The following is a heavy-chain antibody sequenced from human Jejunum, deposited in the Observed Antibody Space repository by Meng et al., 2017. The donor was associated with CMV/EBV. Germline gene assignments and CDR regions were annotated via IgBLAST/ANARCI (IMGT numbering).Heavy chain of an antibody. V-gene: IGHV4-31*03. CDR1: AGSITSGGYS. CDR2: IHDSGST. J-gene: IGHJ5*02. D-gene: IGHD3-10*01. CDR3: ARASYGSGSPLGESWFDP. Sequence: LPETGPQQLGPPLPMSLTSTASAGSITSGGYSWSGIRQHPGKRLEWMGYIHDSGSTYYNPSLKSRVTISADTSKNQFSLKLGSVTAADTAVYYCARASYGSGSPLGESWFDPWGQGTLVTVSS.